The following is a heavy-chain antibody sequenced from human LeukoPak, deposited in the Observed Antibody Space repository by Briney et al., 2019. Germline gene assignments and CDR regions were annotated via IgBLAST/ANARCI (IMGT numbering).Heavy chain of an antibody. V-gene: IGHV3-48*03. CDR1: GFTFSSYE. D-gene: IGHD3-10*01. J-gene: IGHJ5*02. CDR3: ARGGQAGTGDL. Sequence: GGSLRLSCAASGFTFSSYEMNWVRQAPGKGLEWVSAISGSGGSTYYADSVKGRFTISRDNAKNSLHLQMNSLRAEDTAVYYCARGGQAGTGDLWGQGTLVTVSS. CDR2: ISGSGGST.